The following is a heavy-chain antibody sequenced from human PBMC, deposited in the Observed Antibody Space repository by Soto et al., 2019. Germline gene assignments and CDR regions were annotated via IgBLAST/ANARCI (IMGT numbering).Heavy chain of an antibody. CDR2: ILPFLGRT. D-gene: IGHD5-18*01. Sequence: SVKVSCKASGGTLNTYTISWVRQAPGQGLEWMGSILPFLGRTNYAKKFQGRVTITADQSTSTMELSGLRSEDTALYFCARDVTAMEALYHYDTWGQGTLVTVSS. CDR1: GGTLNTYT. J-gene: IGHJ5*02. CDR3: ARDVTAMEALYHYDT. V-gene: IGHV1-69*08.